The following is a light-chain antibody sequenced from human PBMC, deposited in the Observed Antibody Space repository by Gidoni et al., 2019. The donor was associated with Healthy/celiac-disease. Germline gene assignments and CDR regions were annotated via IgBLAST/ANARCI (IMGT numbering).Light chain of an antibody. CDR1: SSDVGGYNY. CDR3: TSYTSSSTYV. Sequence: QSALTQPASVSGSPGQSITISCTGTSSDVGGYNYVSCYQQHPGKAPKLMIYDVSNRPSGVSNRFSGSKSGNTASLTISGLQAEDEAEYYCTSYTSSSTYVFGTGTKVTVL. V-gene: IGLV2-14*01. J-gene: IGLJ1*01. CDR2: DVS.